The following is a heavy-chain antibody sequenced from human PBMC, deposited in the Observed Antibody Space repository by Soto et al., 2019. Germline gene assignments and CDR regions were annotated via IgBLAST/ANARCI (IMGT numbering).Heavy chain of an antibody. CDR1: GGSISSGGYS. CDR2: IYHSGST. CDR3: ARSETVTMIVVGFDY. V-gene: IGHV4-30-2*01. D-gene: IGHD3-22*01. Sequence: SETLSLTCAVSGGSISSGGYSWSWIRQPPGKGLEWIGYIYHSGSTYYNPSLKSRVTISVDRSKNQFSLKLSSVTAADTAVYYCARSETVTMIVVGFDYWGQGTLVTVSS. J-gene: IGHJ4*02.